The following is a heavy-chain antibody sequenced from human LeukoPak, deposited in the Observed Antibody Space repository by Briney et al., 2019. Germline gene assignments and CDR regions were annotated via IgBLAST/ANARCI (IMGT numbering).Heavy chain of an antibody. CDR3: ARGPNYDSSGYYDSMVVDAFDI. J-gene: IGHJ3*02. V-gene: IGHV1-2*02. CDR1: GYTFTGYY. CDR2: INPNSGGT. Sequence: GASVKVSCKASGYTFTGYYIHWVRQAPGQGLEWMGWINPNSGGTNYAQKFQGRVTMTRDTSISTAYMELSRLRSDDTAVYYCARGPNYDSSGYYDSMVVDAFDIWGQGTMVTVSS. D-gene: IGHD3-22*01.